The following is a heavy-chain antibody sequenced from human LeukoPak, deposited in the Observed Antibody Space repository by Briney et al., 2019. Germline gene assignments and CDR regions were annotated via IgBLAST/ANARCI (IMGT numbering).Heavy chain of an antibody. D-gene: IGHD3-16*01. CDR3: TTGISPNRQSRWGYFQH. CDR2: IKSKTDGGTT. J-gene: IGHJ1*01. CDR1: GFTLSNAW. V-gene: IGHV3-15*01. Sequence: PGGSLRLSCAASGFTLSNAWMSWVRQAPGKGLEWVGRIKSKTDGGTTDYAAPVKGRFTISRDDSKTTLYLHMNRLKTEGTAVHYGTTGISPNRQSRWGYFQHWGQGTLVTVSS.